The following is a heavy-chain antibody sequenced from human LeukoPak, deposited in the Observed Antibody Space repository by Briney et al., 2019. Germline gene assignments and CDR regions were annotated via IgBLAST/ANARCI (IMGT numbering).Heavy chain of an antibody. J-gene: IGHJ4*02. V-gene: IGHV3-64*01. CDR2: ISSDGGSP. CDR3: AREYCSGGRCLYYFDY. D-gene: IGHD2-15*01. CDR1: GFTFSSYA. Sequence: GGSLRLSCAASGFTFSSYAMHWVRQAPGKGLEYVSGISSDGGSPFHVNSVKGRFTISRDNSKDTLYLQMGSLRAEDMAVYYCAREYCSGGRCLYYFDYWGQGTLVTVSS.